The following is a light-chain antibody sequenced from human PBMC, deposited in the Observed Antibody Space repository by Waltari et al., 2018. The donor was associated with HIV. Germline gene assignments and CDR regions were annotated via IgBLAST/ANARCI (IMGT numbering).Light chain of an antibody. J-gene: IGKJ1*01. Sequence: EIVLTQSPGTLSLSPGERATLSCRASQNVSSSYLGWYQQRPGQAPRLLIYGASGRATDIPDRFSGSGSGTEFTLTIDRLEPEDFAVYYCQQYGGSHWTFGQGTRVEVK. V-gene: IGKV3-20*01. CDR2: GAS. CDR3: QQYGGSHWT. CDR1: QNVSSSY.